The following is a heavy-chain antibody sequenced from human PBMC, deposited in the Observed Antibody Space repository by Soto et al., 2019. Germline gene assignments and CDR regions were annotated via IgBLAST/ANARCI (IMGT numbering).Heavy chain of an antibody. D-gene: IGHD5-12*01. V-gene: IGHV1-3*01. CDR1: GFILSTYA. J-gene: IGHJ4*02. CDR2: IAAVNGKT. Sequence: QVQLVQSGAEVKKPGASVRVSCKTSGFILSTYAMHWVRQAPGQSPEWMGWIAAVNGKTEYSQKFQGRVTLTSDTSATTLYMDLTSLRSEDTAVYYCARGNTGYDYGFFEYWGQGTLVTVSS. CDR3: ARGNTGYDYGFFEY.